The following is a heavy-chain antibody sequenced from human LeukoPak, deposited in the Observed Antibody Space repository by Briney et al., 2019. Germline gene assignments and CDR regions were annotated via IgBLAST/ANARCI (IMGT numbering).Heavy chain of an antibody. CDR2: IYYSGST. CDR1: GGSISSYY. CDR3: ARQVGAMSGLWAHFDY. D-gene: IGHD1-26*01. V-gene: IGHV4-59*08. J-gene: IGHJ4*02. Sequence: PSETLSLTCTVSGGSISSYYWRWIRQPPGKALEWIGYIYYSGSTNYNPSLKSRVTISVDTSKNQFSLKLSSVTAADTAAYYCARQVGAMSGLWAHFDYWGQGILVTVSS.